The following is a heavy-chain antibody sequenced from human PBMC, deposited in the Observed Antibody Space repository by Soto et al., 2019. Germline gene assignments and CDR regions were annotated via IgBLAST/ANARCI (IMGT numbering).Heavy chain of an antibody. CDR1: GFTFSSFA. CDR2: ISGSGGST. CDR3: AKGTRFGELLYAPYYFDY. V-gene: IGHV3-23*01. D-gene: IGHD3-10*01. Sequence: GDSLRLSSPTSGFTFSSFAMSWVRQAPGKWLEWVSAISGSGGSTYYADSVKGRFTISRDNSKNTLYLQMNSLRAEDTAVYYCAKGTRFGELLYAPYYFDYWGQGT. J-gene: IGHJ4*02.